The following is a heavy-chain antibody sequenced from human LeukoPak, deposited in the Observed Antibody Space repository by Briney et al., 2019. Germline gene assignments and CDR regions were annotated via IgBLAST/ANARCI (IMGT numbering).Heavy chain of an antibody. V-gene: IGHV3-73*01. CDR2: IRSKAKSYET. J-gene: IGHJ4*02. D-gene: IGHD5-18*01. CDR3: TRPTDTEGDY. CDR1: GYTFSDFA. Sequence: GGSLRLSCAASGYTFSDFAIHWVRQASGKGLEWVGRIRSKAKSYETSYAASVKGRFTISRDDLKNTAYLQMNSLKNEDTALYYCTRPTDTEGDYWGQGTLVTVSS.